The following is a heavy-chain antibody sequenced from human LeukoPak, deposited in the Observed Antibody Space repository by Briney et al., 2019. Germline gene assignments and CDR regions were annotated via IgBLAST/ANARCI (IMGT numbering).Heavy chain of an antibody. J-gene: IGHJ5*01. CDR1: GDSVSTNSAA. V-gene: IGHV6-1*01. CDR2: TYYRSKWYH. Sequence: SQTLSVTCAISGDSVSTNSAAWNWIRQSPSRGIEWVGRTYYRSKWYHDYAPSVQSRITINPDTSKNQFSLHLNSVTPEDTAVYYCARGNRDFDSWGQGTLVTVSS. D-gene: IGHD2-21*02. CDR3: ARGNRDFDS.